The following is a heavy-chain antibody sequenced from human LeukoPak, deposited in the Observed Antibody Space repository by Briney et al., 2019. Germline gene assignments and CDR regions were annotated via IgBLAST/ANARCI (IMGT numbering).Heavy chain of an antibody. Sequence: SVKVSCKASGGTFSSYAISWVRQAPGQGLEWMGGIIPIFGTANYAQKFQGRVTNTTDESTSTAYMELSSLGSEDTAVYYCARGFPACSSTSCSYFDHWGQGTLVTVSS. D-gene: IGHD2-2*01. CDR3: ARGFPACSSTSCSYFDH. J-gene: IGHJ4*02. V-gene: IGHV1-69*05. CDR2: IIPIFGTA. CDR1: GGTFSSYA.